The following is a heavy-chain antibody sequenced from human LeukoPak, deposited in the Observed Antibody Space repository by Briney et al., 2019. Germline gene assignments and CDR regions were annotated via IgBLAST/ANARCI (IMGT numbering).Heavy chain of an antibody. Sequence: PSETLSLTCAVSGYSISSGYYWGWIRQPPGKGLEWIGSIYHSGSTYYNPSLKSRVTISVDTSKNQFSLKLSSVTAADTAVYYCAREVIVVVPAAHPYYMDVWGKGTTVTVSS. CDR3: AREVIVVVPAAHPYYMDV. D-gene: IGHD2-2*01. CDR2: IYHSGST. V-gene: IGHV4-38-2*02. CDR1: GYSISSGYY. J-gene: IGHJ6*03.